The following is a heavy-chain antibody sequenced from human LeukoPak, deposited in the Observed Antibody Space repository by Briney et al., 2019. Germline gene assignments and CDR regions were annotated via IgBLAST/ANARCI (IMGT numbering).Heavy chain of an antibody. Sequence: SETLSLTCAVSGGSISSSNWWSWVRQPPGKGLEWIGEIYHSGSTNYNPSLKSRVTISVDKSKNQFSLKLSSVTAADTAVYYCARVKLDYGDYVRFDPWGQGTLVTVSS. CDR1: GGSISSSNW. CDR3: ARVKLDYGDYVRFDP. D-gene: IGHD4-17*01. J-gene: IGHJ5*02. CDR2: IYHSGST. V-gene: IGHV4-4*02.